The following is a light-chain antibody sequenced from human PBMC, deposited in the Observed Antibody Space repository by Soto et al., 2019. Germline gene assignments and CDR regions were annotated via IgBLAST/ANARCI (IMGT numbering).Light chain of an antibody. CDR2: RAD. CDR1: SSNIGSNY. V-gene: IGLV1-47*01. J-gene: IGLJ2*01. CDR3: AAWDDTLSGLV. Sequence: QSVLTQPPSASGAPGQTVTISCSGRSSNIGSNYVYWYLQLPETAPRLLLYRADQRPSGIPDRFSGSKSGTSASLAISGLRSEDEADYYCAAWDDTLSGLVFGGGTKLTVL.